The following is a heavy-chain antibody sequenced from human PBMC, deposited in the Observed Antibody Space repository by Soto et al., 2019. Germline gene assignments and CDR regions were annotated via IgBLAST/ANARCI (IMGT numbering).Heavy chain of an antibody. J-gene: IGHJ6*02. Sequence: CKASGGTFSSYAISWVRQAPGQGREWMGGIIPIFGTANYAQKFQGRVTITADESTSTAYMELSSLRAEDTAVYYCARLLHPYGSGSPLQSAYYGMDIWGQGTTVTVSS. CDR3: ARLLHPYGSGSPLQSAYYGMDI. CDR1: GGTFSSYA. D-gene: IGHD3-10*01. CDR2: IIPIFGTA. V-gene: IGHV1-69*01.